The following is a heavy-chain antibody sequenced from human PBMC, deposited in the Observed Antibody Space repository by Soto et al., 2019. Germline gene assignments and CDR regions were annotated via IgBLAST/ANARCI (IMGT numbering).Heavy chain of an antibody. Sequence: EAQLVESGGGLVQPGGSLRLSCAASGFTFSNYEMHWVRQAPGKGLEYVSGISNNGAHTDYAKSVKGRFTISRDNYENTLYHQKGSLRAEDMALYYCARRGYGSRWPNVYMDVWGKGTTVTVSS. J-gene: IGHJ6*03. D-gene: IGHD6-13*01. V-gene: IGHV3-64*01. CDR1: GFTFSNYE. CDR3: ARRGYGSRWPNVYMDV. CDR2: ISNNGAHT.